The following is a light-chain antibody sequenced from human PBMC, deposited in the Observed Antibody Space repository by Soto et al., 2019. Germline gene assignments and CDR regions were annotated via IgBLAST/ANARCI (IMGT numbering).Light chain of an antibody. CDR2: GAS. J-gene: IGKJ2*01. CDR1: QNINNN. Sequence: DIVMTQSPPTLSGAPGYRATLXXRSSQNINNNLAWYQQKPGQAPRLLISGASTRATGVPARFSGSGSGTEFTLTVSSLQSEDFAVYYCQQYNNWPPYTLGQGTKVDI. V-gene: IGKV3-15*01. CDR3: QQYNNWPPYT.